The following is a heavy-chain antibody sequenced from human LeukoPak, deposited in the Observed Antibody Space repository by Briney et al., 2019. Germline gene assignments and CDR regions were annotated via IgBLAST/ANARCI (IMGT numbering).Heavy chain of an antibody. CDR1: GYTFTSYG. CDR3: ARDFGRHPYGSGSGGNYFDY. D-gene: IGHD3-10*01. V-gene: IGHV1-18*01. CDR2: ISAYNGNT. J-gene: IGHJ4*02. Sequence: ASVKVSCKASGYTFTSYGISWVRQAPGQGLEWMGWISAYNGNTNYVQKLQGRVTMTTDTSTSTAYMELRSLRSDDTAVYYCARDFGRHPYGSGSGGNYFDYWGQGTLVTVSS.